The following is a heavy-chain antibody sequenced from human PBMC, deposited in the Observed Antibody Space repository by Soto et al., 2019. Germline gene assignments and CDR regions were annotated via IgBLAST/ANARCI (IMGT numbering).Heavy chain of an antibody. V-gene: IGHV1-24*01. D-gene: IGHD6-19*01. J-gene: IGHJ4*02. CDR3: ATVQWLVYYFDY. CDR1: GYTLTELS. Sequence: ASVKVSCKVSGYTLTELSMHWVRQAPGKGLEWMGGFDPEDGETIYAQKFQGRVTMTEDTSTDTAYMELSSLRSEDTAVYYCATVQWLVYYFDYWGQGTLVTVSS. CDR2: FDPEDGET.